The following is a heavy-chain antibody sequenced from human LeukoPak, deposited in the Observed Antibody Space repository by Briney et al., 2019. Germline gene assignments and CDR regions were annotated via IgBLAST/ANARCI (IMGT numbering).Heavy chain of an antibody. V-gene: IGHV4-59*12. CDR3: ARDKVDYYDSSTWFDP. CDR1: GGSISSYY. Sequence: SETLSLTCTVSGGSISSYYWSWIRQPPGKGLEWIGFIYYSGSTNYNPSLKSRVTISVDTSKNQFSLKLSSVTAADTAVYYCARDKVDYYDSSTWFDPWGQGTLVTVSS. J-gene: IGHJ5*02. CDR2: IYYSGST. D-gene: IGHD3-22*01.